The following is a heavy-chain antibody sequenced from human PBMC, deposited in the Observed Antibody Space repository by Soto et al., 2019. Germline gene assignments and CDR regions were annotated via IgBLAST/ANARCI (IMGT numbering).Heavy chain of an antibody. CDR2: IIPIFGTA. CDR3: ASGLYDSSGYYYEIAFDI. V-gene: IGHV1-69*13. CDR1: GGTFSSYA. J-gene: IGHJ3*02. Sequence: SVKVSCKASGGTFSSYAISWVRQAPGQGLEWMGGIIPIFGTANYAQKFQGRVTITADESTSTAYMELSSLRSEDTAVYYCASGLYDSSGYYYEIAFDIWGQGTMVTVSS. D-gene: IGHD3-22*01.